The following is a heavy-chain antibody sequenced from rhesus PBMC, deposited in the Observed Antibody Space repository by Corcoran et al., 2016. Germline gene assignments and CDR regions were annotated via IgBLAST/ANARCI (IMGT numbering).Heavy chain of an antibody. D-gene: IGHD3-34*01. CDR1: GGSISSYW. Sequence: QVQLQESGPGVVKPSETLSLTCAVSGGSISSYWWGWTRQPPGKGLEWFGQIYGGSGSTSDNPSLKSRVTISRDTSKSPCSLNLSSVTAVDTAVDYCASWRGIRFDYWGQGVLVTVSS. V-gene: IGHV4-147*01. J-gene: IGHJ4*01. CDR2: IYGGSGST. CDR3: ASWRGIRFDY.